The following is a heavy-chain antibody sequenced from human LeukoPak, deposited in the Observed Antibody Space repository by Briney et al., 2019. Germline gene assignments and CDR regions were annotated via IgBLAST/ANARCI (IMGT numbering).Heavy chain of an antibody. CDR3: ARRYCSSTSCTLDY. D-gene: IGHD2-2*01. CDR2: ISSSGSAK. CDR1: GFTLSSYE. Sequence: GGSLRLSCAASGFTLSSYEMNWVRQAPGKGLEWVSCISSSGSAKYYADSVKGRFTISRDNADNSLYLQMSSLRAEDTAVYYCARRYCSSTSCTLDYWGQGTLVTVSS. J-gene: IGHJ4*02. V-gene: IGHV3-48*03.